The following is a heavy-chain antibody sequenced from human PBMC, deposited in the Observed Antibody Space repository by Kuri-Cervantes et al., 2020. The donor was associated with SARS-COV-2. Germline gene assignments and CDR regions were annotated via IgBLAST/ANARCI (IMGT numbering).Heavy chain of an antibody. V-gene: IGHV3-23*01. CDR2: ISGSGGST. J-gene: IGHJ4*02. CDR1: GFPFSSYA. Sequence: GESPKISCAASGFPFSSYAMSWVRQAPGKGLEWVSAISGSGGSTYYADSVKGRFTISRDNSKNTLYLQMNSLRAEDTAVYYCANPITMVRGVIMGFDYWGQGTLVTVSS. D-gene: IGHD3-10*01. CDR3: ANPITMVRGVIMGFDY.